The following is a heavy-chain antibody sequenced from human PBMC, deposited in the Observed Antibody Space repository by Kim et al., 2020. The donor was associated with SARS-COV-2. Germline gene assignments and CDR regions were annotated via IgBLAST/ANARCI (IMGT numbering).Heavy chain of an antibody. CDR2: ISPTGNTI. Sequence: GGSLRLSCAASGFSIRDYAMHGVRLLPGRGLEWVSGISPTGNTIEYADSVKGRFTVSKDSDKNIVYLQMDSLRTEDTALYFCVKDMGRYSHAFFYLNFWG. D-gene: IGHD5-12*01. CDR3: VKDMGRYSHAFFYLNF. CDR1: GFSIRDYA. J-gene: IGHJ2*01. V-gene: IGHV3-9*01.